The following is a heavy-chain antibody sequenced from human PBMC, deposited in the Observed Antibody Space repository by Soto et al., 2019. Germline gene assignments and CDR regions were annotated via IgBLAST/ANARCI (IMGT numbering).Heavy chain of an antibody. CDR3: AKDQGYCSGGSCWFDAFDI. V-gene: IGHV3-23*01. CDR2: ISGSGGST. J-gene: IGHJ3*02. Sequence: GGSLRLSFAASGFTFSSYAMSWVRQAPGKGLEWVSAISGSGGSTYYADSVKGRFTISRDNSKNTLYLQMNSLRAEDTAVYYCAKDQGYCSGGSCWFDAFDIWGQGTMVTVSS. CDR1: GFTFSSYA. D-gene: IGHD2-15*01.